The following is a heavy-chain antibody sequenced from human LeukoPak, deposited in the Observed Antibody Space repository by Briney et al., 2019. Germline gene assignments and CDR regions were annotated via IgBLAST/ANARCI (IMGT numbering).Heavy chain of an antibody. D-gene: IGHD3-10*01. V-gene: IGHV4-34*01. J-gene: IGHJ4*02. CDR1: GGSLSGYY. CDR2: INHSGST. Sequence: SETLSLTCAVYGGSLSGYYWSWIRQPPGKGLEWIGEINHSGSTNYNPSLKSRVTISVDTSKNQFSLKLSSVTAADTAVYYCARAVRGVITYFDYWGQGTLVTVSS. CDR3: ARAVRGVITYFDY.